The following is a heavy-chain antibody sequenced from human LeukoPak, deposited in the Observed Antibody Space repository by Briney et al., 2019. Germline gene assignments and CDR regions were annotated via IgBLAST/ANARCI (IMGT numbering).Heavy chain of an antibody. CDR3: ARLDGDSNAFDI. V-gene: IGHV4-59*01. CDR2: IYYSGST. J-gene: IGHJ3*02. CDR1: GGSISSYY. D-gene: IGHD3/OR15-3a*01. Sequence: SETLSPTRTVSGGSISSYYWSWIRQPPGKGLEWIGYIYYSGSTNYNPSLKSRVTISVDTSKNQFSLKLSSVTAADTAVYYCARLDGDSNAFDIWGQGTMVTVSS.